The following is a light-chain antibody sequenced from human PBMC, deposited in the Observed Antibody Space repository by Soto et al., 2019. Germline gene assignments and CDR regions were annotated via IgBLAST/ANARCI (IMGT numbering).Light chain of an antibody. V-gene: IGKV1-9*01. J-gene: IGKJ3*01. CDR3: QQLYDYPRN. CDR1: QGITSD. CDR2: EAS. Sequence: DIQLTQYPAFLSASIGDRVTITCRASQGITSDVAWFQQRPGKAPNLLIYEASTLQSGVPSRFSGSGSGTEFTLTITSLPPEDFATYSWQQLYDYPRNFGPGTKVDIK.